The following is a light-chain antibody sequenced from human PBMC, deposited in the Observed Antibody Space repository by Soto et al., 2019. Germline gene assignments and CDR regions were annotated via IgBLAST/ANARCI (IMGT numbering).Light chain of an antibody. J-gene: IGKJ2*01. CDR2: AAS. V-gene: IGKV1-39*01. CDR3: QQRYTTPYT. Sequence: DIQMTQSPSSLSVSLGDRVTITCRASQNIDSYLNWYQQKPGKAPKLLIYAASSLQSGVPSGFSGSGSGTDFTLTISSLQPADFATYYCQQRYTTPYTFGQGTKLEIK. CDR1: QNIDSY.